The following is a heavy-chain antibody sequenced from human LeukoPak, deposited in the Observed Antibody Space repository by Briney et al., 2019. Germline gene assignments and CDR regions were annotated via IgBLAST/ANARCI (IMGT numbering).Heavy chain of an antibody. D-gene: IGHD2-15*01. CDR3: ARDRLTYCSGGSCYGKKTKGWFDP. Sequence: LGASVKVSCKASGYTFTGYYMHWVRQAPGQGLEWMGWINPNSGGTNYAQKFQGRVTMTRDTSISTAYMELSRLRSDDTAVYYCARDRLTYCSGGSCYGKKTKGWFDPWGQGTLVTVSS. V-gene: IGHV1-2*03. CDR2: INPNSGGT. CDR1: GYTFTGYY. J-gene: IGHJ5*02.